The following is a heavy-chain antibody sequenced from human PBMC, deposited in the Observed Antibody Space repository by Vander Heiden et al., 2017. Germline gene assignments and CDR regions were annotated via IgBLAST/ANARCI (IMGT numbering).Heavy chain of an antibody. Sequence: QVQLQQWGAGLLKPSETLSLTCAVYGGSFSGYYWSWIRQPPGKGLEWIGEINHSGGTNSNPSLKSRVTISVDTSKNQFSLKLSSVTAADTAVYYCARAGYDILSNWFDPWGQGTLVTVSS. D-gene: IGHD3-9*01. CDR2: INHSGGT. J-gene: IGHJ5*02. CDR1: GGSFSGYY. CDR3: ARAGYDILSNWFDP. V-gene: IGHV4-34*01.